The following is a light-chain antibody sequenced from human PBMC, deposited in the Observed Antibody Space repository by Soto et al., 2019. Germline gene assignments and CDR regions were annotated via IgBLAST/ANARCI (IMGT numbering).Light chain of an antibody. CDR2: GAS. V-gene: IGKV3-20*01. CDR1: QSVSRY. Sequence: IVLTQSPATLSLSPGERATLSCRASQSVSRYLAWYQQKPGQAPRLLIYGASGRATGIPDRFSGSGSGTDFTLTISRMAPEDFAVYYCQQYGSSPTFGQGTRLEIK. CDR3: QQYGSSPT. J-gene: IGKJ5*01.